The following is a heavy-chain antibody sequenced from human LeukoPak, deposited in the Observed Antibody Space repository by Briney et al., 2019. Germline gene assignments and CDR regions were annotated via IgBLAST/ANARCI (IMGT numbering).Heavy chain of an antibody. J-gene: IGHJ4*02. CDR3: AKDMNVVVPALLGY. CDR1: GFTFSSYA. V-gene: IGHV3-23*01. CDR2: ISGSGGST. Sequence: GGSLRPSCAATGFTFSSYAMSWVRQAPGKGLEWVSAISGSGGSTYYADSVKGRFTISRDNSKNTLYLQMNSLRAEDTAVYYCAKDMNVVVPALLGYWGQGTLVTVSS. D-gene: IGHD2-2*01.